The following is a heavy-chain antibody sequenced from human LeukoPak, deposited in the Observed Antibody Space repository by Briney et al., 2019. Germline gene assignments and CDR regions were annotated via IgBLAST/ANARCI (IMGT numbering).Heavy chain of an antibody. CDR3: ARDSPAYGMDV. CDR1: GGSISSYY. J-gene: IGHJ6*02. D-gene: IGHD2-2*01. Sequence: SETLSLTCTVSGGSISSYYWSWIRQPPAKGLEWIGYIYYSGSTNYNPSLKSRVTISVDTSKNQFSLKLSSVTAADTAVYYCARDSPAYGMDVWGQGTTVTVSS. V-gene: IGHV4-59*01. CDR2: IYYSGST.